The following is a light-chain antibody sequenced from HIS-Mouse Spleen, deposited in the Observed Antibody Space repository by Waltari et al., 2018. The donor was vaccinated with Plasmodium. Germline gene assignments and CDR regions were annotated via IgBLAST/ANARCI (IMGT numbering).Light chain of an antibody. CDR2: GAS. CDR1: QSVSSN. CDR3: QQYNNWSFT. Sequence: EIVMTQSPATLSVSPGERATLSCRASQSVSSNLAWYQKKPGQAPRRLSYGASTRATGSPARFSGSGSGTELTLTISSLQSEDFAVYYCQQYNNWSFTFGPGTKVDIK. J-gene: IGKJ3*01. V-gene: IGKV3-15*01.